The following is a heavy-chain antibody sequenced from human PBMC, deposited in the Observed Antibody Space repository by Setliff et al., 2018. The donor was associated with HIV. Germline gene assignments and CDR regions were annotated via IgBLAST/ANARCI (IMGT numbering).Heavy chain of an antibody. Sequence: PSETLSLTCAVYGESFNNYYWSWIRQSPVKGLEGIGEIDHRGETNYNPSLKSRVILSVDTSKDQFSLSLSSLTAADTALYYCARRRVVARVFDYWGQGTLVTV. D-gene: IGHD2-15*01. J-gene: IGHJ4*02. CDR3: ARRRVVARVFDY. CDR2: IDHRGET. V-gene: IGHV4-34*01. CDR1: GESFNNYY.